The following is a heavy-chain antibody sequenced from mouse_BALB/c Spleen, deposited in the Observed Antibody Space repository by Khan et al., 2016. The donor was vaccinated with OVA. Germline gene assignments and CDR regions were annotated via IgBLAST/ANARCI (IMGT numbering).Heavy chain of an antibody. CDR1: GYSFTNYY. V-gene: IGHV1S135*01. J-gene: IGHJ3*01. D-gene: IGHD2-2*01. CDR3: TRHGFVAWFTY. Sequence: EVQLQESGPELMKPGASVKISCKASGYSFTNYYIHWVIQRPGKSLEWIGYIDPFSGGTTYNQKFKGKATLTVDKSSSTAYIHLSNLTSEDSAVFYGTRHGFVAWFTYWGQGTLVTVSA. CDR2: IDPFSGGT.